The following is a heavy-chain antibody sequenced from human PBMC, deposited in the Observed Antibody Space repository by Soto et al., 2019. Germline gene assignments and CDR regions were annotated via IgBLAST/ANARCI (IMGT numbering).Heavy chain of an antibody. D-gene: IGHD5-18*01. CDR3: ARHGYNYGGGYFDY. V-gene: IGHV3-23*01. CDR1: GFTFSNYA. J-gene: IGHJ4*02. Sequence: PGGSLRLSCAASGFTFSNYAISWVRQTPGKGLEWVSVISGSGDFTYYADSVKGRFTISRDNSKNTLYLQMNSLRAEDTAVYYCARHGYNYGGGYFDYWGQGALVTVSS. CDR2: ISGSGDFT.